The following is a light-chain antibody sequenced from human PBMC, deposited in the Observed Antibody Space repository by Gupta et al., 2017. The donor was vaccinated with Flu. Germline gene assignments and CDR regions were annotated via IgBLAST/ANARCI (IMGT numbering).Light chain of an antibody. Sequence: DIQMTQSPSSLSASVGDRVTITCQASQDLSNCLNWYQQKPGKAPKLLIYDASHLETGVPSRFGGSGSGTDFTFTISSLQPEDIATYYCQQYDNRLFTFGPGTKVDVK. CDR3: QQYDNRLFT. V-gene: IGKV1-33*01. CDR2: DAS. CDR1: QDLSNC. J-gene: IGKJ3*01.